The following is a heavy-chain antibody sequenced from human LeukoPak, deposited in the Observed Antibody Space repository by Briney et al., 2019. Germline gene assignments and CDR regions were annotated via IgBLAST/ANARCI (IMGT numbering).Heavy chain of an antibody. Sequence: PGRSLRLSCAASGFTFDDYAMHWVRQAPGKGLEWVSGISWNSGSIGYADSVKGRFTISRDNAKNSLYLQMNSLRAEDTALYYCAKANCGGDCYHLDNWFDPWGQGTLVTVSS. CDR3: AKANCGGDCYHLDNWFDP. V-gene: IGHV3-9*01. CDR2: ISWNSGSI. D-gene: IGHD2-21*02. J-gene: IGHJ5*02. CDR1: GFTFDDYA.